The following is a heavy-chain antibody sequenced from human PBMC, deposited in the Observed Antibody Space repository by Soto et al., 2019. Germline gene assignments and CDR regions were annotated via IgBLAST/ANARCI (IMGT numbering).Heavy chain of an antibody. CDR3: ARDQGYYDSSGYFDY. CDR1: GGSVSSGSFY. Sequence: PSETLSLTCAVSGGSVSSGSFYWSWIRQPPGKGLEWIGYIYYSGGTNYNPSLRNRVTISKDTSENHFSLKLSSVTAVDTAVYYCARDQGYYDSSGYFDYWGQGALVTVSS. CDR2: IYYSGGT. D-gene: IGHD3-22*01. J-gene: IGHJ4*02. V-gene: IGHV4-61*03.